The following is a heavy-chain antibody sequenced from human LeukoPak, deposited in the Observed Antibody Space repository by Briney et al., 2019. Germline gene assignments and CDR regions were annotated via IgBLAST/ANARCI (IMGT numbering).Heavy chain of an antibody. J-gene: IGHJ4*02. Sequence: GGSLRLSCAASGFTFSNAWMSWVRQAPGKGLEWVGRIKSKTVGGTTDYAAPVKGRFTISRDDSKNTLYLQMNSLKTEDTAVYYCTTLSHWGQGTLVTVSS. D-gene: IGHD3-16*01. CDR1: GFTFSNAW. CDR3: TTLSH. CDR2: IKSKTVGGTT. V-gene: IGHV3-15*01.